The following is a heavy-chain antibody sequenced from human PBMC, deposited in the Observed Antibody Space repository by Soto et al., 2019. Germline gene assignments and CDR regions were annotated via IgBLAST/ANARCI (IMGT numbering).Heavy chain of an antibody. D-gene: IGHD5-12*01. V-gene: IGHV6-1*01. J-gene: IGHJ6*02. CDR3: ARDLGDIVATTLTCHYGMDV. CDR1: GDSVSSNSAA. CDR2: TYYRSKWYN. Sequence: SQTLSLTCAISGDSVSSNSAAWNWIRQSPSRGLEWLGRTYYRSKWYNDYAVSVKSRITINPDTSKNQFSLQLNSVTPEDTAVYYCARDLGDIVATTLTCHYGMDVWGQGTTVTVSS.